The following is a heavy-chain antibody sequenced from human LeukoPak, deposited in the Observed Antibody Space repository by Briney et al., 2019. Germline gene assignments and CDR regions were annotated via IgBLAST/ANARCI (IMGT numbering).Heavy chain of an antibody. V-gene: IGHV1-2*02. CDR3: ARDQWLVRAYYYYGMDV. D-gene: IGHD6-19*01. CDR2: INPNSGGT. J-gene: IGHJ6*02. CDR1: GYTFTGYY. Sequence: GASVKVSCKASGYTFTGYYMHWVRRAPGQGLEWMGWINPNSGGTNYAQKFQGRVTMTRDTSISTAYMELSRLRSDDTAVYYCARDQWLVRAYYYYGMDVWGQGTTVTVSS.